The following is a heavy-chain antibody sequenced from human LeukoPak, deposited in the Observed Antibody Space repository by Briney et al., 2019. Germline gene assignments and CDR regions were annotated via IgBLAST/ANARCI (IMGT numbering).Heavy chain of an antibody. CDR3: ARVKVNYAGMDV. J-gene: IGHJ6*02. V-gene: IGHV3-23*01. Sequence: GGSLRLSCAASGFTLSSYAMSWVRQAPGKGLEWVSAISGSGGSTYYADSVKGRFTISRDNSKNTLYLQMNSLRAEDTAVYYCARVKVNYAGMDVWGQGTTVTVSS. D-gene: IGHD3-16*01. CDR2: ISGSGGST. CDR1: GFTLSSYA.